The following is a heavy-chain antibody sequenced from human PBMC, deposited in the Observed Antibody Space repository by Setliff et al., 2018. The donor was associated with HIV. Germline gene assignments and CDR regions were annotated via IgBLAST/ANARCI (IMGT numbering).Heavy chain of an antibody. CDR1: GYTFTSYY. J-gene: IGHJ4*02. V-gene: IGHV7-4-1*02. CDR3: ARSGRIAVAGTMYY. Sequence: ASVKVSCKASGYTFTSYYMHWVRQAPGQGLEWMGYINTNTGNPTYAQGFTGRFVFSLDTSVSTAYLQISSLKAEDTAVYYCARSGRIAVAGTMYYWGQGTLVTVSS. CDR2: INTNTGNP. D-gene: IGHD6-19*01.